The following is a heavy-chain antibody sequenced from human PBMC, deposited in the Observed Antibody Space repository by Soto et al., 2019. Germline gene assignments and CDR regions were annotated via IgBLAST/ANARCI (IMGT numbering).Heavy chain of an antibody. Sequence: PSETLSLTCAVSGGSISSINWWSWVRQPPGKGLEWIGEIYHSGSTNYTPSLKSRVTISVDKSKNQFSLKLSSVTAADTAVYYCARDNTGTKYYYDSGHGMDVWGQGTTVTVSS. CDR3: ARDNTGTKYYYDSGHGMDV. V-gene: IGHV4-4*02. CDR2: IYHSGST. CDR1: GGSISSINW. D-gene: IGHD3-22*01. J-gene: IGHJ6*02.